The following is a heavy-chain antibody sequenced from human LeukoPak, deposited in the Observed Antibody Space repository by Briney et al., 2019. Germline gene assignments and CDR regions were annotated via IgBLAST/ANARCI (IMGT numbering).Heavy chain of an antibody. CDR3: ARLGTYWSNYYFEY. D-gene: IGHD3-10*01. J-gene: IGHJ4*02. CDR1: GYIFTTYW. CDR2: IYPGDSDT. V-gene: IGHV5-51*01. Sequence: GEALKISCQGSGYIFTTYWIGWGRQMAGKGLECMWIIYPGDSDTRYSPSFQGQVNISADKSINTAYLQWISLKASDPAMYYCARLGTYWSNYYFEYWGQGTLVTVSS.